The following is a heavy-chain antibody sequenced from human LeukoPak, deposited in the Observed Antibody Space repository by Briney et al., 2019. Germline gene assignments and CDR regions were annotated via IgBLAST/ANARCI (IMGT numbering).Heavy chain of an antibody. V-gene: IGHV1-69*05. CDR3: ARAFRLYSRSWSLYH. CDR2: IIPIFGTA. CDR1: GGTFSSYA. D-gene: IGHD6-13*01. J-gene: IGHJ5*02. Sequence: GASVNVSCKASGGTFSSYAISWVRQAPGQGLEWMGGIIPIFGTANYAQKFQGRVTITTDESTSTAYMELSSVRSEDTAVYSCARAFRLYSRSWSLYHWGQGTLVTVSS.